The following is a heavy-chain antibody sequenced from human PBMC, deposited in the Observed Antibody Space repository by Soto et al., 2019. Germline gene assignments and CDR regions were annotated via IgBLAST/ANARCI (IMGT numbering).Heavy chain of an antibody. CDR3: TSHGDIVVVPAAFTYYYYGMDV. V-gene: IGHV3-73*01. CDR1: GFTFSGSA. D-gene: IGHD2-2*01. Sequence: GGSLRLSCAASGFTFSGSAMHWVRQASGKGLEWVGRIRSKANSYATAYAASVKGRFTISRDDSKNTAYLQMNSLKTEDTAVYYCTSHGDIVVVPAAFTYYYYGMDVWGQGITVTVSS. J-gene: IGHJ6*02. CDR2: IRSKANSYAT.